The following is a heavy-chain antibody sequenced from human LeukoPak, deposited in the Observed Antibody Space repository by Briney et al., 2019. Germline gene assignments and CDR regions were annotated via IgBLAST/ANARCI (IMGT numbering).Heavy chain of an antibody. CDR1: GYTFTSYD. V-gene: IGHV1-8*03. D-gene: IGHD2-2*01. Sequence: GASVKVSCKASGYTFTSYDINWVRQATGQGLEWMGWMNPNSGNTGYAQKFQGRVTITRNTSISTAYMELSSLRSEDTAVYYCAKEGYCSSTSCSNYWYFDLWGRGTLVTVSS. CDR2: MNPNSGNT. CDR3: AKEGYCSSTSCSNYWYFDL. J-gene: IGHJ2*01.